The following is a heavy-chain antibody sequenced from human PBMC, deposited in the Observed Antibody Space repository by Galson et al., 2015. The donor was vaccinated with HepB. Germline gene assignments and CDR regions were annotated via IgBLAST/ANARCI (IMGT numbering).Heavy chain of an antibody. CDR1: GYSFTDYY. D-gene: IGHD6-13*01. J-gene: IGHJ4*02. Sequence: SVKVSCKASGYSFTDYYLHWVRQAPGQGLEWMGRINPNSRATNYAQKFQGRVTMTRDRSTRTAYMELSRLRSDDTAVYYCATPKNIWYALNYWGQGTLVTVSS. CDR3: ATPKNIWYALNY. CDR2: INPNSRAT. V-gene: IGHV1-2*06.